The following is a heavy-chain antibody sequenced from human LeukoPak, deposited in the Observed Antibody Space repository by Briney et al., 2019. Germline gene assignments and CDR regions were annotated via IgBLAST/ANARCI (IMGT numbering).Heavy chain of an antibody. CDR1: GFTFSSYS. V-gene: IGHV3-30*04. D-gene: IGHD1-26*01. CDR3: AKEGSGSGTYFDS. J-gene: IGHJ4*02. Sequence: GGSLRLSCAASGFTFSSYSVHWVRQAPGRGLEWVAVVSSDGNTKYYADSVKGRFTISRDNSKNTLYLQMNSLRTEDTAVYYCAKEGSGSGTYFDSWGQGTLATVSS. CDR2: VSSDGNTK.